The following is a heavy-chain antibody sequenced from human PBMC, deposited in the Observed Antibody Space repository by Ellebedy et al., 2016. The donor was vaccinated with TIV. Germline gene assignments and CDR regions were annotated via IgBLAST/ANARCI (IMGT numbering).Heavy chain of an antibody. V-gene: IGHV5-51*01. J-gene: IGHJ5*02. CDR2: ILPANSDI. CDR3: ARTSGYSGNWGLDL. D-gene: IGHD6-13*01. CDR1: GYSFTSYW. Sequence: GESLKISCQVFGYSFTSYWVGWVRQMPGKGLEWMGIILPANSDIRYSPSFEGHVTIPADKSISTAYLQWSSLKASDTAIYYCARTSGYSGNWGLDLWGQGTLVTVSS.